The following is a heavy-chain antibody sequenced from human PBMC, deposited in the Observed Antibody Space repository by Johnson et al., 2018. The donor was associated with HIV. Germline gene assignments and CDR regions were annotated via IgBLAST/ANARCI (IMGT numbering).Heavy chain of an antibody. D-gene: IGHD3-22*01. J-gene: IGHJ3*01. CDR3: AIPYYYDSGVYH. CDR2: ISKNGDST. CDR1: GFTFSTYA. V-gene: IGHV3-64*07. Sequence: VQLVESGGGLVQPGGSLRLSCAASGFTFSTYAMHWVRQAPGKGLEYVSAISKNGDSTYYADSVRGRFTISRDNSNNTLFLQMGSLRVEEMAVYYCAIPYYYDSGVYHWGQGTMVTVSS.